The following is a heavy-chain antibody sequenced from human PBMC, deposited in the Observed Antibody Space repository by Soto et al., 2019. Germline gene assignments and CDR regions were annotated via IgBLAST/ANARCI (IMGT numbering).Heavy chain of an antibody. CDR2: INHSGST. CDR3: ARVPYYYDSSGYWSFDY. D-gene: IGHD3-22*01. CDR1: GGSFSGYY. Sequence: SETLSLTCAVYGGSFSGYYWSWIRQPPGKGLGWIGEINHSGSTNYNPSLKSRVTISVDTSKNQFSLKLSSVTAADTAVYYCARVPYYYDSSGYWSFDYWGQGTLVTVSS. J-gene: IGHJ4*02. V-gene: IGHV4-34*01.